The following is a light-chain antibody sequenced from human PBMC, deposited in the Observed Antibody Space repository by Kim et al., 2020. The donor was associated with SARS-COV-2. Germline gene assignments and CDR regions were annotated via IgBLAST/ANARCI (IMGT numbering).Light chain of an antibody. Sequence: AAVKITFTLSSGHSSYAIEWHQQQPEKGPRYLMKLNTDGSHSKGDGIPDRFSGSSSGAERYLTISSLQSEDEADYYCQTWGTGIVVFGGGTQLTVL. J-gene: IGLJ2*01. V-gene: IGLV4-69*01. CDR3: QTWGTGIVV. CDR2: LNTDGSH. CDR1: SGHSSYA.